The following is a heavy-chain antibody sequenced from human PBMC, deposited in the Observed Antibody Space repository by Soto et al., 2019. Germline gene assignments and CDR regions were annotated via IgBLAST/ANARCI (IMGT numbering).Heavy chain of an antibody. D-gene: IGHD3-16*01. V-gene: IGHV4-30-4*01. J-gene: IGHJ4*02. CDR1: GGSIISGDYY. CDR3: ARVTRLTLDY. CDR2: IYYSGST. Sequence: SETLSLTCTVSGGSIISGDYYWIWIRQPPGKGLEWIGYIYYSGSTYYNPSLKSRVTISVDTSKNQFSLKLSSVTAADTAVYYCARVTRLTLDYWGQGTLVTVSS.